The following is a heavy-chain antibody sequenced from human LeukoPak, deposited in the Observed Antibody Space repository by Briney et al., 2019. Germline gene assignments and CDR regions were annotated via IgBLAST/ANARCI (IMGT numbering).Heavy chain of an antibody. D-gene: IGHD5-18*01. CDR2: IHYRGST. CDR3: ARRGYSYGTNFDY. J-gene: IGHJ4*02. CDR1: GGSISSSSYY. V-gene: IGHV4-39*01. Sequence: SETLSLTCTVSGGSISSSSYYWGWIRQPPGKGLEWIGSIHYRGSTYYNPSLKSRVTISVDTSKNQFSLKLSSVTAADTAVYYCARRGYSYGTNFDYWGQGTLVTVSS.